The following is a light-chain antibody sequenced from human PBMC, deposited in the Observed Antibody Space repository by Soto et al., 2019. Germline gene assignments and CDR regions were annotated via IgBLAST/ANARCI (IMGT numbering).Light chain of an antibody. CDR2: EVS. CDR3: CSYAGSYTYV. V-gene: IGLV2-23*02. J-gene: IGLJ1*01. Sequence: SALTQPASVSGSPGQSITISCTGTSSNVGSYNLVSWYQQHPGKAPKLMIYEVSKRPSGVSNRFSGSKSGNTASLTISGLQAEDEADYHCCSYAGSYTYVFGPGTKVTV. CDR1: SSNVGSYNL.